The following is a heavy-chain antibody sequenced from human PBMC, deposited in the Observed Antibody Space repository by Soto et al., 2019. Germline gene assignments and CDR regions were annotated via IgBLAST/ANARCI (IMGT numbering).Heavy chain of an antibody. CDR3: AREDIVVVPAAIHHYYYYYGMDV. V-gene: IGHV1-2*02. J-gene: IGHJ6*02. CDR1: GSTFTGYY. CDR2: INPKSGGT. Sequence: ASVKVSCKAAGSTFTGYYMHWVRQAPGQGLEWMGWINPKSGGTNYAQKFQGRVTMTRDTSISTAYMELRRLRADDTAVYYCAREDIVVVPAAIHHYYYYYGMDVWGQGTTVTVSS. D-gene: IGHD2-2*02.